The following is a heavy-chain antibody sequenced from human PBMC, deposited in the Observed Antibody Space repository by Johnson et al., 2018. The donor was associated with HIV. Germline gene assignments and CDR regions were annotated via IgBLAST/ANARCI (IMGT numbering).Heavy chain of an antibody. CDR1: GFTVSSNY. CDR2: IYSGGST. J-gene: IGHJ3*02. V-gene: IGHV3-66*02. D-gene: IGHD3-22*01. CDR3: AKRGSTMIGGAGAFDI. Sequence: VQLVESGGGLVQPGGSLRLSCAASGFTVSSNYMSWVRQAPGQGLEWVSVIYSGGSTYYADSVTGRLTISRDSSKNTPYLQMNSLRAEDTAVYYCAKRGSTMIGGAGAFDIWGQGTMVTVSS.